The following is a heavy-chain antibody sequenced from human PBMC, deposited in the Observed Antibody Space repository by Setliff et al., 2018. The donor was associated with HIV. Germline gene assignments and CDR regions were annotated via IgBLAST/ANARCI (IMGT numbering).Heavy chain of an antibody. CDR1: GFIFSSYT. V-gene: IGHV3-23*01. CDR2: IRGSGSQT. CDR3: ARGFGTSWSLGP. Sequence: ASGFIFSSYTMAWVRQAPGKGLEWVASIRGSGSQTNYADSVKGRFTISRDNSKNTLHLQMNNLRVEDTAVYYCARGFGTSWSLGPWGQGTLVTVSS. D-gene: IGHD6-13*01. J-gene: IGHJ5*02.